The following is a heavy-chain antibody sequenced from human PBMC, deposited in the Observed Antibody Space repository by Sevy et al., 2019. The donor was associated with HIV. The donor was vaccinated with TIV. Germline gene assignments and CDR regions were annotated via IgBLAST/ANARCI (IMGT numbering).Heavy chain of an antibody. CDR1: GFTFSSYW. V-gene: IGHV3-7*04. D-gene: IGHD3-22*01. CDR3: ARGDYYDSSGFYIDAFDV. CDR2: IKPDGREA. Sequence: GGSLRLSCTASGFTFSSYWMSWVRQAPGRGLEWVANIKPDGREAYYVDSVKGRFTISRDNAKNSLYLQMNSLRAGDTAVYYCARGDYYDSSGFYIDAFDVWGQGTMVTVSS. J-gene: IGHJ3*01.